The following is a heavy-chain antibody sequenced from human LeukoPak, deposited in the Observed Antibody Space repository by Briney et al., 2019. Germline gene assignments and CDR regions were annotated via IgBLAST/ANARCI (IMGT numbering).Heavy chain of an antibody. CDR3: ARGYNGDY. Sequence: AGGSLRLSCAASGFTVSSTYMSWVRQAPGKGLQWVSVIYSGGSTYYTDSVKGRFTISRDNSKNTLYLQMNSLRVEDTALYYCARGYNGDYWGQGTLVTVSS. CDR1: GFTVSSTY. V-gene: IGHV3-66*02. CDR2: IYSGGST. J-gene: IGHJ4*02. D-gene: IGHD1-1*01.